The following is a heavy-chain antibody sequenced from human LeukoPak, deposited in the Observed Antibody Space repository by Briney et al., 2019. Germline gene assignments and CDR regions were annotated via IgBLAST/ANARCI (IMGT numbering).Heavy chain of an antibody. D-gene: IGHD3-3*01. J-gene: IGHJ5*02. CDR1: GFTFSSYS. V-gene: IGHV3-21*01. Sequence: GGSLRLSCAASGFTFSSYSMNWVRQAPGKGLEWVSSISSSSSYIYYADSVKGRFTISRDNAKNSLYLQMNSLRAEDTAVYYCARDIRGNYDLDPWGQGTLVTVSS. CDR3: ARDIRGNYDLDP. CDR2: ISSSSSYI.